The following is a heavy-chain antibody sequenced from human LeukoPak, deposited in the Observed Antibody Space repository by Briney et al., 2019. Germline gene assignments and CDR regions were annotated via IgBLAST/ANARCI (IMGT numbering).Heavy chain of an antibody. CDR3: ARFGNCSGGSCYFPRIYYYYGMDV. J-gene: IGHJ6*02. Sequence: GGSLRLSCAASGFTVSSNYMSWIRQAPGKGLEWVSYISSSGSTIYYADSVKGRFTISRDNAKNSLYLQMNSLRAEDTAVYYCARFGNCSGGSCYFPRIYYYYGMDVWGQGTTVTVSS. V-gene: IGHV3-11*01. CDR1: GFTVSSNY. D-gene: IGHD2-15*01. CDR2: ISSSGSTI.